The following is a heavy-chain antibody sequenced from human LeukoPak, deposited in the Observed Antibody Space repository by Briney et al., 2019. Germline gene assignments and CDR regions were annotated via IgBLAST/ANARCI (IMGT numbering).Heavy chain of an antibody. CDR3: AKGVGGVVPAANFDY. CDR1: GFTFSSCA. Sequence: GGSLRLSCAASGFTFSSCAMSWVRQAPGKGLEWVSAISGSGGSTYYADSVKGRFTISRDNSKNTLYLQMNSLRAEDTAVYYCAKGVGGVVPAANFDYRGQGTLVTVSS. J-gene: IGHJ4*02. D-gene: IGHD2-2*01. V-gene: IGHV3-23*01. CDR2: ISGSGGST.